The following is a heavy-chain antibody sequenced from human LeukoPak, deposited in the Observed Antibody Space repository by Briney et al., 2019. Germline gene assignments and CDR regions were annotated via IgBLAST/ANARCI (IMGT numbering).Heavy chain of an antibody. CDR3: ARGHRSGRYREDAFDI. CDR2: IYYSGST. V-gene: IGHV4-59*02. CDR1: GGSVSSYY. D-gene: IGHD6-19*01. J-gene: IGHJ3*02. Sequence: SETLSLTCTVAGGSVSSYYWSWIRQPPGKGLEWIGYIYYSGSTNYNPSLKSRVTISVDTSKNQFSLKLSSVTAADTAVYYCARGHRSGRYREDAFDIWGQGTMVTVSS.